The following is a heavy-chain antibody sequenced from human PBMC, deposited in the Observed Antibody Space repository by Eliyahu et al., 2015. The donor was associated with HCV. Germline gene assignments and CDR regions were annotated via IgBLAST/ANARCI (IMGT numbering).Heavy chain of an antibody. V-gene: IGHV3-9*01. CDR2: IIWNSNRI. Sequence: EVQLVESGGGLVQPGRSLXLXCAASGFXFXDYAMHWVRQRPGKGLGWVAGIIWNSNRIVYADSVKGRFTISRDNARNSLYLQMDSLRLDDTALYHCAKDRTKNWWPGTFDYWGQGTLVTVSS. CDR1: GFXFXDYA. D-gene: IGHD2-8*02. J-gene: IGHJ4*01. CDR3: AKDRTKNWWPGTFDY.